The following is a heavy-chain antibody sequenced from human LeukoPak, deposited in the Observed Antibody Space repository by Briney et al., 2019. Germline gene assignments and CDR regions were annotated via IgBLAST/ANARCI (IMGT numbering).Heavy chain of an antibody. CDR2: FDPEGGET. CDR3: GIGRKFDWLLCHH. V-gene: IGHV1-24*01. CDR1: GYTLTDVS. J-gene: IGHJ5*02. D-gene: IGHD3-9*01. Sequence: SVKVSCKISGYTLTDVSMHWVRQAPGKGLEWMGGFDPEGGETIYAQKFQGRVTMTEDPSADTAYTELRSLSSEDTAVYYCGIGRKFDWLLCHHWGQGTLVTVSS.